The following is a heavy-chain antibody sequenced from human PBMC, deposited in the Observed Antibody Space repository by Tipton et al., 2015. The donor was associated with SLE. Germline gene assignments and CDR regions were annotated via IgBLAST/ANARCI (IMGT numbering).Heavy chain of an antibody. CDR2: IYHSGST. D-gene: IGHD6-13*01. J-gene: IGHJ4*02. V-gene: IGHV4-38-2*01. Sequence: TLSLTCAVSGYSISSGYYWGWIRQPPGKGLEWIGSIYHSGSTYYNPSLKSRITISVDTSKNQFSLKVSPVTAADTAVYYCASSDVAAAYYWGQGTLVTVSS. CDR3: ASSDVAAAYY. CDR1: GYSISSGYY.